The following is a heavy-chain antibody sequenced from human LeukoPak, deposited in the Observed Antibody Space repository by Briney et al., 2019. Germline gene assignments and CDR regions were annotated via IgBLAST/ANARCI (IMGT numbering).Heavy chain of an antibody. CDR2: IKSKTDGGTT. D-gene: IGHD4-23*01. CDR1: GFTFSNAW. Sequence: PGGSLRLSCAASGFTFSNAWMSWVRQAPGKGLEWVGRIKSKTDGGTTDYAAPVKGRFTISRDDSKNTLYLQMNSLKTEDTAVYYCTTDPGGNSPFDYWGQGTLVTVSS. CDR3: TTDPGGNSPFDY. V-gene: IGHV3-15*01. J-gene: IGHJ4*02.